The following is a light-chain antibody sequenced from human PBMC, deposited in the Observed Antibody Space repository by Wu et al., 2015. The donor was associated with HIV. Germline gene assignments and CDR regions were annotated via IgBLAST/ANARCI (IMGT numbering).Light chain of an antibody. V-gene: IGKV3-20*01. J-gene: IGKJ2*04. Sequence: EIVMTQSPATLSLSPGERATLSCRASQSVNSNYLAWYQQKPGQAPRLLIYGTSSRATGIPNRFSGSGSGTDFTLTISRLEPEDFAVYYCQQYGSSPLWSFGQGTKLEIK. CDR1: QSVNSNY. CDR3: QQYGSSPLWS. CDR2: GTS.